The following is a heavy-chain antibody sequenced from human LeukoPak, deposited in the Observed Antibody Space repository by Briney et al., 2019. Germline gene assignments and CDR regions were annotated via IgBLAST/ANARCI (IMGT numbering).Heavy chain of an antibody. CDR3: ARDLVVGPSVSGY. CDR2: ISGYNGNT. J-gene: IGHJ4*02. D-gene: IGHD1-26*01. Sequence: ASVKVSCKASGYTFTSYGITWVRQAPGQGLEWMGWISGYNGNTNYAQKFQARVTMTTDTSTSTAYMELRSLRSVDTAVYYCARDLVVGPSVSGYRGQGTPVTVSS. V-gene: IGHV1-18*01. CDR1: GYTFTSYG.